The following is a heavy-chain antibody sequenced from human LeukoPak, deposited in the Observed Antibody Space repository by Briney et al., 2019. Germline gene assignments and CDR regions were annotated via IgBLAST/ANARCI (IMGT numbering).Heavy chain of an antibody. D-gene: IGHD6-13*01. J-gene: IGHJ5*02. CDR3: AKDREQLVRGVWFDP. Sequence: GGSLRLSCAASGFTFSSYAMSWVRQAPGKGLEWVSAISGSGGSTYYADSVKGRFTISRDNSKNTLHLQMNSLRAEDTAVYYCAKDREQLVRGVWFDPWGQGTLVTVSS. CDR2: ISGSGGST. V-gene: IGHV3-23*01. CDR1: GFTFSSYA.